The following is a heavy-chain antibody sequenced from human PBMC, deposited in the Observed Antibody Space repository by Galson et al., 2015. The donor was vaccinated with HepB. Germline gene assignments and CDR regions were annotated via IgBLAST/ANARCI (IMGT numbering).Heavy chain of an antibody. Sequence: SLRLSCAASGFTFSSYAMHWVRQAPGKGLEWVAVISYDGSNKYYADSVKGRFTISRDNSKNTLYLQMNSLRDEDTAVYYCARVWQDNSGVDHWGQGTLVTVSS. J-gene: IGHJ4*02. CDR1: GFTFSSYA. V-gene: IGHV3-30-3*01. D-gene: IGHD4/OR15-4a*01. CDR3: ARVWQDNSGVDH. CDR2: ISYDGSNK.